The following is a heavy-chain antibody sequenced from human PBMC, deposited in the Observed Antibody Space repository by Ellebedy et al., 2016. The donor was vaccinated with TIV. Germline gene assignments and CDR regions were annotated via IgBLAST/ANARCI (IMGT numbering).Heavy chain of an antibody. CDR1: GFTFSDYW. Sequence: GGSLRLSCAASGFTFSDYWMIWVRQAPGKGLEWVSSISSSSSYIYYADSVKGRFTISRDNAKNSLYLQMNSLRAEDTAVYYCARDQFPVRGSDLSSFDYWGQGTLVTVSS. CDR3: ARDQFPVRGSDLSSFDY. V-gene: IGHV3-21*01. D-gene: IGHD3-10*01. J-gene: IGHJ4*02. CDR2: ISSSSSYI.